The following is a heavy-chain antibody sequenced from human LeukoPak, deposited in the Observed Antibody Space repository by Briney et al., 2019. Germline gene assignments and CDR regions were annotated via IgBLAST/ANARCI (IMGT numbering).Heavy chain of an antibody. CDR3: TTVPAYSSGWPDSFQH. J-gene: IGHJ1*01. V-gene: IGHV3-15*01. D-gene: IGHD6-19*01. CDR1: GFTFSNAW. Sequence: GGSLRLSCAASGFTFSNAWMSWVRQAPGKGLEWVGRIKSKTDGGTTDYAAPVKGRFTISRDDSKNTLCLQMNSLKTEDTAVYYCTTVPAYSSGWPDSFQHWGQGTLVTVSS. CDR2: IKSKTDGGTT.